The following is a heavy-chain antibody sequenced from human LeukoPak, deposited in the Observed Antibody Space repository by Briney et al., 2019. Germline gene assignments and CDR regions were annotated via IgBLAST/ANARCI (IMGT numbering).Heavy chain of an antibody. CDR2: IYYSGST. CDR1: GGSISSYY. CDR3: ARRRVAGSRNIDY. D-gene: IGHD6-19*01. V-gene: IGHV4-59*01. J-gene: IGHJ4*02. Sequence: PSETLSLTCTVSGGSISSYYWSWIRQTPGKGLEWIGYIYYSGSTNYNPSLKSRVTISVDTSKNQFSLKLSSVTAADTAVYYCARRRVAGSRNIDYWGQGTLVTVSS.